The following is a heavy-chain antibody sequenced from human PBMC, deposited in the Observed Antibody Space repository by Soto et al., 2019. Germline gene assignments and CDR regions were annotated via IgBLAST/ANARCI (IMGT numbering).Heavy chain of an antibody. J-gene: IGHJ4*02. CDR3: AKDDIVGATTF. CDR1: GFTFSSYS. CDR2: FSFSGGST. Sequence: GGSLRLSCAASGFTFSSYSMSWVRQAPGKGLECVSSFSFSGGSTYYEDSVKGRFTISRDNSKNTLYLQMNSMRAEDTAVYYCAKDDIVGATTFWGQGTLVTVSS. D-gene: IGHD1-26*01. V-gene: IGHV3-23*01.